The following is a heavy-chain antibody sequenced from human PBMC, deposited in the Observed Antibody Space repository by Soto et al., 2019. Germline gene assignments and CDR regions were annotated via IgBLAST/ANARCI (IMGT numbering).Heavy chain of an antibody. J-gene: IGHJ1*01. CDR2: IWYDGSNK. Sequence: VQLVESGGGVVQPGRSLRLSCAASGFTFSSYGMHWVRQAPGKGLEWVAVIWYDGSNKYYADSVKGRFTISRDNSKNTLYLQMNSLRAEDTAVYYCARGNYDSSGYYPPEYFQHWGQGTLVTVSS. D-gene: IGHD3-22*01. CDR1: GFTFSSYG. CDR3: ARGNYDSSGYYPPEYFQH. V-gene: IGHV3-33*01.